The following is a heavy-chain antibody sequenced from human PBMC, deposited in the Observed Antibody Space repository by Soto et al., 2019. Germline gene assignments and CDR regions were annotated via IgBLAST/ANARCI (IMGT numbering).Heavy chain of an antibody. CDR2: VFTSGGT. D-gene: IGHD1-1*01. Sequence: EVQLVESGGDLIQPGGSLRLSCAASGFTVTTSYMAWVRQAPGKGLEWVSVVFTSGGTYHADSVKGRFTVSRDISTNMFFLQMNKLSAEDMATYYCARAGFERLYFDQWGRGTLVTVSS. CDR1: GFTVTTSY. CDR3: ARAGFERLYFDQ. J-gene: IGHJ4*02. V-gene: IGHV3-53*01.